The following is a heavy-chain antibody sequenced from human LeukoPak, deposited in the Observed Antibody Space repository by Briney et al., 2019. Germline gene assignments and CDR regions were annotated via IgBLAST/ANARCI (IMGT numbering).Heavy chain of an antibody. Sequence: GGSLRLSCAASGFTFSSYSMNWVRQAPGKGLEWVSSISSSSSYIYYADSVKGRFTISRDNAKNSLYLQMNSLRAEDTAVYYCASFDIVVVPAAIGHGVPAVDYYYYMDVWGKGTTVTVSS. J-gene: IGHJ6*03. CDR3: ASFDIVVVPAAIGHGVPAVDYYYYMDV. CDR1: GFTFSSYS. CDR2: ISSSSSYI. D-gene: IGHD2-2*01. V-gene: IGHV3-21*01.